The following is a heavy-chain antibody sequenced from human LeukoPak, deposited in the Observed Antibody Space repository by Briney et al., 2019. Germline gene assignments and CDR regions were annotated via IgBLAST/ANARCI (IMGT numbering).Heavy chain of an antibody. J-gene: IGHJ3*02. Sequence: ASVKVSCKASGYTFTSYDINWVRQATGQGLEWMGWMNPNSGNTGYAQKFQGRVTITRNTSISTAYMELSSLRSEDTAVYYCARERRTIFGVVGHAFDIWGQGTMVTVSS. CDR1: GYTFTSYD. V-gene: IGHV1-8*03. D-gene: IGHD3-3*01. CDR3: ARERRTIFGVVGHAFDI. CDR2: MNPNSGNT.